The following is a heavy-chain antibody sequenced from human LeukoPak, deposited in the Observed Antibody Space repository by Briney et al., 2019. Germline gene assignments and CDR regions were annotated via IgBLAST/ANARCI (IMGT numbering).Heavy chain of an antibody. D-gene: IGHD1-26*01. J-gene: IGHJ4*02. CDR3: ARSAVGATLH. CDR1: GFTFSDYY. Sequence: GGSLRLSCAASGFTFSDYYMSWIRQAPGKGLEWVSHISSSGNTRYYADSVKGRFTISRDNAKNSLCLQMNSLRAEDTAVYYCARSAVGATLHWGRGTLVTVSS. V-gene: IGHV3-11*01. CDR2: ISSSGNTR.